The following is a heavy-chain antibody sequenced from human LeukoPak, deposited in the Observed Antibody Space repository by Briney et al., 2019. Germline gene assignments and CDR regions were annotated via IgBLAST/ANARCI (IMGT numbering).Heavy chain of an antibody. Sequence: ASVKVSCKASGYTFTSYGISWVRQAPGQGHEWMGWISAYNGNTNYAQKLQGRVTMTTDTSTSTAYMELRSLRSDDTAVYYCARDSGRDGGSVFDYWGQGTLVTVSS. J-gene: IGHJ4*02. CDR1: GYTFTSYG. D-gene: IGHD5-12*01. CDR3: ARDSGRDGGSVFDY. CDR2: ISAYNGNT. V-gene: IGHV1-18*01.